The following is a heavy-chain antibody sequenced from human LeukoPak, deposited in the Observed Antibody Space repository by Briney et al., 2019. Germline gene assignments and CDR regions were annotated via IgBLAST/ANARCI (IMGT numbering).Heavy chain of an antibody. V-gene: IGHV4-38-2*01. Sequence: PSETLSLTCAVSGYSISSGYYWGWIRQPPGKGLEWIGSIYHSGSTYYNPSLKSRVTISVDTSKNQFSLKLSSVTAADTAVYYCARHGLWFGELLDWGQGTLVTVSS. CDR2: IYHSGST. J-gene: IGHJ4*02. D-gene: IGHD3-10*01. CDR1: GYSISSGYY. CDR3: ARHGLWFGELLD.